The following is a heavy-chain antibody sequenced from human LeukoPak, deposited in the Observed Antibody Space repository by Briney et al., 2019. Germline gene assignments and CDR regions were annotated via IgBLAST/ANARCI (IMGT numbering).Heavy chain of an antibody. Sequence: ASVKVSCKASGYTFTSYYMHWVRQAPGQGLEWMGIINPSGGNTNYAQKLQGRVTMTRDMSTSTAYMELSRLTSDDTAVYYCARDFKRVDSSAGWWGADYWGQGTLVTVSS. CDR2: INPSGGNT. CDR1: GYTFTSYY. J-gene: IGHJ4*01. D-gene: IGHD6-13*01. V-gene: IGHV1-46*01. CDR3: ARDFKRVDSSAGWWGADY.